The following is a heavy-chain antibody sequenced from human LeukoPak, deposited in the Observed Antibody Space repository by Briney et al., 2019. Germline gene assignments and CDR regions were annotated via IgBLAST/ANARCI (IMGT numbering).Heavy chain of an antibody. CDR3: ARGSGIPLWLRNLGFDP. Sequence: SETLSLTCAVYGGSFNGYYWSWIRQPPGKGLEWIGEINHSGSTNYNPSLKSRVTISVDTSKNQFSLKLSSVTAADTAVYYCARGSGIPLWLRNLGFDPWGQGTLVTVSS. J-gene: IGHJ5*02. CDR1: GGSFNGYY. CDR2: INHSGST. V-gene: IGHV4-34*01. D-gene: IGHD5-18*01.